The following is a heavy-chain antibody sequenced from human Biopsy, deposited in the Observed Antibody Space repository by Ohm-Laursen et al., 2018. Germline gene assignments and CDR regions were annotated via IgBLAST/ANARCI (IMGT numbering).Heavy chain of an antibody. V-gene: IGHV1-2*02. CDR3: ARDPLNGHKHFDY. CDR1: GGILSRYV. J-gene: IGHJ4*02. CDR2: INCKTGAT. Sequence: SVKVSCKASGGILSRYVMSWVRQAPGQGLEWLGYINCKTGATNYAQKFQGTVTMTRDTSISTAYLALGSLRSADTAIYYCARDPLNGHKHFDYWGQGSLVTVSS. D-gene: IGHD2-8*01.